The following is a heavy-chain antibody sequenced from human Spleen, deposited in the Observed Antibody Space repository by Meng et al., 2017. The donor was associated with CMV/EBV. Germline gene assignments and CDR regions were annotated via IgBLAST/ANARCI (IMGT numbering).Heavy chain of an antibody. CDR2: IYYSGST. J-gene: IGHJ4*02. Sequence: SETLSLTCTVSGGSINSRSHYWGWIRQPPGKGLEWIGNIYYSGSTYYNPSLKSRVTILVDTSKNQFSLKLKSVTAADTAVYYCARARFDYWGQGTLVTVSS. V-gene: IGHV4-39*07. CDR3: ARARFDY. CDR1: GGSINSRSHY.